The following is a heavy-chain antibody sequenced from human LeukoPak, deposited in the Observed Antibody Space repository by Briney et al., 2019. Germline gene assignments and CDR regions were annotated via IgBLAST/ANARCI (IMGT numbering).Heavy chain of an antibody. CDR1: GGTFGRFT. V-gene: IGHV1-69*13. J-gene: IGHJ4*02. Sequence: ASVKVSCKASGGTFGRFTISWVRQAPGQGLEWMGGIIPIFGTANYAQKFQGRVTITADESTSTAYMELSSLRSEDTAVYYCASPRVDSSGRYYFDYWGQGTLVTVSS. CDR2: IIPIFGTA. CDR3: ASPRVDSSGRYYFDY. D-gene: IGHD6-19*01.